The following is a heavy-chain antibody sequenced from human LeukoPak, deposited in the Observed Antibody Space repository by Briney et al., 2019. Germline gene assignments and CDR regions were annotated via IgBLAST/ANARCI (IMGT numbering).Heavy chain of an antibody. D-gene: IGHD1-1*01. CDR1: GGTFSSYA. J-gene: IGHJ5*02. CDR3: ASFDWNDLNWFDP. CDR2: IIPIFGTA. V-gene: IGHV1-69*06. Sequence: SVKVSCKASGGTFSSYAISWVRQAPGQGLEWMGGIIPIFGTANYAQEFQGRVTITADKSTSTAYMELSSLRSEDTAVYYCASFDWNDLNWFDPWGQGTLVTVSS.